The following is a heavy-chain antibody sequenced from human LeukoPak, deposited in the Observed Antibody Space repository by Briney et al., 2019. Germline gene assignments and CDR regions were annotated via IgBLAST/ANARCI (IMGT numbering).Heavy chain of an antibody. CDR2: IYYSGST. CDR1: GGSISSYY. V-gene: IGHV4-59*08. D-gene: IGHD2-2*01. Sequence: PSETLSLTCTVSGGSISSYYWSWIRQPPGKGLEWIGYIYYSGSTNYNPSLKSRVTISVDMSKNQFSLKLSSVTAADTAVYYCARALLVVVPAAPRYYYYGMDVWGQGTTVTVSS. J-gene: IGHJ6*02. CDR3: ARALLVVVPAAPRYYYYGMDV.